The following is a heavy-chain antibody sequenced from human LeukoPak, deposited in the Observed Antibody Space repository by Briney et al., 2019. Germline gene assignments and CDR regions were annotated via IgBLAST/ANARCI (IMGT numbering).Heavy chain of an antibody. CDR1: GFTFSSYG. CDR3: EKRLGNYASSEGYFDY. V-gene: IGHV3-30*18. D-gene: IGHD3-22*01. J-gene: IGHJ4*02. Sequence: GRSLRLSWAASGFTFSSYGMHWVRQAPGKVLEWVAVISYDGRYKNFADSVKGRFTISRDNSKNTLHLQMNSLRAEDTAVYYCEKRLGNYASSEGYFDYWGQGTLVTVSS. CDR2: ISYDGRYK.